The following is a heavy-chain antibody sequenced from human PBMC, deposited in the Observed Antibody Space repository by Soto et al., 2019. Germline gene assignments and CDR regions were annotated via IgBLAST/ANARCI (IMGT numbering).Heavy chain of an antibody. CDR3: AKGKDSHYYYYGMDV. CDR1: GDSISNYY. J-gene: IGHJ6*02. D-gene: IGHD2-15*01. V-gene: IGHV4-59*01. Sequence: PSETLSLSCTVSGDSISNYYWSWIRQPPGKGLEWIGYIHDSGSANYNPSFKSRVSISVDTSKNQFSLKLSSVTAADTAVYYCAKGKDSHYYYYGMDVWGQGTTVIVSS. CDR2: IHDSGSA.